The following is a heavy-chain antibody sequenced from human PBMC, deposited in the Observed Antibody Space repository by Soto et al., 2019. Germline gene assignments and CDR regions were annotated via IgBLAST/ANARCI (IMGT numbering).Heavy chain of an antibody. V-gene: IGHV4-39*01. CDR1: GGSIRSSSYY. CDR2: IYYSAST. D-gene: IGHD3-10*01. CDR3: ARNKLCLGESRLDS. Sequence: SLPCTGSGGSIRSSSYYWALIRQPPGKGLELIGSIYYSASTYYNPSLKSRVTMSVDTSKNQLCMKLSSVNAADTAVYYCARNKLCLGESRLDSWG. J-gene: IGHJ5*01.